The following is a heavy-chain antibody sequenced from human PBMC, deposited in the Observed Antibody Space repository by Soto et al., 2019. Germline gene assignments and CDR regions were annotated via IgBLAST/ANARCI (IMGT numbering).Heavy chain of an antibody. Sequence: SVKVSCKASGFTFTSSAVQWVRQARGQRLEWIGWIVVGSGNTNYAQKFQERVTITRDMSTSTAYMELSSLRSEDTAVYYCAAEAYSGGDCYPAYYFDYWGQGTLVSVSS. CDR2: IVVGSGNT. D-gene: IGHD2-21*02. CDR3: AAEAYSGGDCYPAYYFDY. CDR1: GFTFTSSA. V-gene: IGHV1-58*01. J-gene: IGHJ4*02.